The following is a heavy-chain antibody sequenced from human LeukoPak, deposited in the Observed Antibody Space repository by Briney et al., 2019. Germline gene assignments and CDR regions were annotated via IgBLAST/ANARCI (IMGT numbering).Heavy chain of an antibody. CDR2: IYSGGST. V-gene: IGHV3-66*01. CDR3: ARGTIFYDILTGSLDY. D-gene: IGHD3-9*01. Sequence: GGSLRLSCAASGFTVSSNYMSWVRQAPGKGLEWVSIIYSGGSTYYADSVKGRFTISRDNSKNTLYLQMNSLRAEDTAVYYCARGTIFYDILTGSLDYWGQGTLVTVSS. CDR1: GFTVSSNY. J-gene: IGHJ4*02.